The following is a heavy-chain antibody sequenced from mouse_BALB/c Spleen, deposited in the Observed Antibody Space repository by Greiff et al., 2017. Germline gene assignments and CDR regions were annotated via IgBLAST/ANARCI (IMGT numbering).Heavy chain of an antibody. CDR1: GFTFSSYY. V-gene: IGHV5-6-2*01. Sequence: EVKLVESGGGLVKLGGSLKLSCAASGFTFSSYYMSWVRQTPEKRLELVAAINSNGGSTYYPDTVKGRFTISRDNAKNTLYLQMSSLKSEDTALYYCARPYDYDGRSWFAYWGQGTLVTVSA. J-gene: IGHJ3*01. CDR2: INSNGGST. CDR3: ARPYDYDGRSWFAY. D-gene: IGHD2-4*01.